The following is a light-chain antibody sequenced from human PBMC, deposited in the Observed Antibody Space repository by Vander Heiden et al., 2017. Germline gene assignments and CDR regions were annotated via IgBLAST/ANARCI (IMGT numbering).Light chain of an antibody. J-gene: IGKJ3*01. CDR1: QGISSY. V-gene: IGKV1-8*01. Sequence: AIWMIQSPSSFSASTGDSVTITCRASQGISSYLAWYQQKPGKAPQLLIYAASTLQSGVPSRFSGSGSGTDFTLTINCLQSEDFATYYCQQYYSYPFTFGPGTTVDVK. CDR2: AAS. CDR3: QQYYSYPFT.